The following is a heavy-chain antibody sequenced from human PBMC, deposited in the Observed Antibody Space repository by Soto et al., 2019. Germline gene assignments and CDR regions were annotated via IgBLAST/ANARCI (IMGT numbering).Heavy chain of an antibody. Sequence: GGSLRLSCAASGFTFSDYYMSWIRQAPGKGLEWVSYISSSGSTIYYADSVKGRFTISRDNAKNSLYLQMNSLRAEDTAVYYCARAKSLNCSSTSCYAFYIWGQGTMVTVSS. CDR1: GFTFSDYY. V-gene: IGHV3-11*01. J-gene: IGHJ3*02. D-gene: IGHD2-2*01. CDR2: ISSSGSTI. CDR3: ARAKSLNCSSTSCYAFYI.